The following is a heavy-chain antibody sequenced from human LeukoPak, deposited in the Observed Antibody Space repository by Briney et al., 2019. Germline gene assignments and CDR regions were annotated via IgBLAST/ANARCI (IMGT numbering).Heavy chain of an antibody. CDR1: GFTFSSHA. D-gene: IGHD1-26*01. V-gene: IGHV3-23*01. CDR3: AKDWSCDY. Sequence: PGGSLRLSSAASGFTFSSHAMTWVRQAPGKGLEWASAISDRGDKTHHADSVKGRFTISRDNYKNTLYLQMSSLRAEDTAIYYCAKDWSCDYWGQGTLVTVSS. CDR2: ISDRGDKT. J-gene: IGHJ4*02.